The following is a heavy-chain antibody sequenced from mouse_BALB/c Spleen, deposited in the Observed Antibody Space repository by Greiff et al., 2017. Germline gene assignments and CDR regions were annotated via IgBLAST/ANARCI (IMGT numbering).Heavy chain of an antibody. V-gene: IGHV5-17*02. CDR2: ISSGSSTI. CDR3: ARCYSKGEYYFDY. D-gene: IGHD2-5*01. Sequence: EVQLVESGGGLVQPGGSRKLSCAASGFTFSSFGMHWVRQAPEKGLEWVAYISSGSSTIYYADTVKGRFTISRDNPKNTLFLQMTSLRSEDTAMYYCARCYSKGEYYFDYWGQGTTLTVSS. CDR1: GFTFSSFG. J-gene: IGHJ2*01.